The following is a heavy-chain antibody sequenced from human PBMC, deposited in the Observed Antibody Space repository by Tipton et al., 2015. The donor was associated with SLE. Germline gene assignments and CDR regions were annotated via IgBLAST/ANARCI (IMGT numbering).Heavy chain of an antibody. Sequence: SLRLSCAASGFTVSSNYMSWVRQAPGKGLEWVSVIYSGGSTYYADSVKGRFTISRHNSKNTLYLQMNSLRAEDTAVYYCVRGVEYSSSSDGYYFDYWGQGTLVTVSS. CDR3: VRGVEYSSSSDGYYFDY. J-gene: IGHJ4*02. V-gene: IGHV3-53*04. CDR1: GFTVSSNY. CDR2: IYSGGST. D-gene: IGHD6-6*01.